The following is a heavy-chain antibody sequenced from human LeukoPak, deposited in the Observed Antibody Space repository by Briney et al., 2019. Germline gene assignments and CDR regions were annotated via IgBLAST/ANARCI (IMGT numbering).Heavy chain of an antibody. CDR2: IYYSGST. Sequence: SQTLSLTCTVSGGSISSGGYYWSWIRQHPGKGLEWIGYIYYSGSTYYNPSLKSRVTISVDTSKNQFSLKLSSVTAADTAVYYCARDPSYYYGSGSHAFDIWGQGTMVTVSS. D-gene: IGHD3-10*01. V-gene: IGHV4-31*03. CDR1: GGSISSGGYY. CDR3: ARDPSYYYGSGSHAFDI. J-gene: IGHJ3*02.